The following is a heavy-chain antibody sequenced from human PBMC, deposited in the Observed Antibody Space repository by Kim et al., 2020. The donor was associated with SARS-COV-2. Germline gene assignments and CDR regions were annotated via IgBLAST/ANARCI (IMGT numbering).Heavy chain of an antibody. D-gene: IGHD3-10*01. CDR3: ARGAGWFGELSLDY. CDR1: GGSISSYY. Sequence: SETLSLTCTVSGGSISSYYWSWIRQPPGKGLEWIGYIYYSGSTNYNPSLKSRVTISVDTSKNQFSLNLSSVTAADTAVYYCARGAGWFGELSLDYWGQGTLVTVSS. J-gene: IGHJ4*02. V-gene: IGHV4-59*13. CDR2: IYYSGST.